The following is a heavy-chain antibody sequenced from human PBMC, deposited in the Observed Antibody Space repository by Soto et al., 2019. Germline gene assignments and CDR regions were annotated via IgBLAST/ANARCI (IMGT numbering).Heavy chain of an antibody. D-gene: IGHD2-2*01. Sequence: SETLSLTCAVYGGSFSGYYWSWIRQPPGKGLEWIGEINHSGSTNYNPSLKSRVTISVDTSKNQFSLKLSSVTAADTAVYYCARSLGYCSSTSCRNPPTAMALGFFDYWGQGTLVTVSS. CDR3: ARSLGYCSSTSCRNPPTAMALGFFDY. V-gene: IGHV4-34*01. J-gene: IGHJ4*02. CDR1: GGSFSGYY. CDR2: INHSGST.